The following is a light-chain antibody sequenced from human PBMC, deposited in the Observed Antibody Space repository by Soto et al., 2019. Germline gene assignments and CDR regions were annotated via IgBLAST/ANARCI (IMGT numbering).Light chain of an antibody. V-gene: IGLV2-8*01. CDR1: SSDVGGYNY. CDR3: SSYAGSNNVV. CDR2: EVN. J-gene: IGLJ2*01. Sequence: QSALTQPPSASGSPGQSVTISCTGTSSDVGGYNYASWYQQHPGKAPKLMIYEVNKRPSGVPDRFSGSKSGNTASLTVSGLQADDEADYYCSSYAGSNNVVFGGGTQLTVL.